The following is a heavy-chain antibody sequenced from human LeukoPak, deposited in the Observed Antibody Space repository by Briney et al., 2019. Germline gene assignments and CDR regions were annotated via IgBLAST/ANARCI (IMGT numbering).Heavy chain of an antibody. CDR1: GYTFTSYD. J-gene: IGHJ4*02. D-gene: IGHD1-26*01. Sequence: ASVKVCCKASGYTFTSYDINWVRQATGQGLEWMGWMNPNSGKTGYGQKFQGRVTITRNTSISTAYMELSSLRSEDTAVYYCARVLNRFQSGPQAYWGQGTLVTVSS. CDR2: MNPNSGKT. V-gene: IGHV1-8*03. CDR3: ARVLNRFQSGPQAY.